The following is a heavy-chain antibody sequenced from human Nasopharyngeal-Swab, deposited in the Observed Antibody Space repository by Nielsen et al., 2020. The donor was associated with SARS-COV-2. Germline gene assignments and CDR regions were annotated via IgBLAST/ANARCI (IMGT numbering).Heavy chain of an antibody. CDR3: ARDSSYGTPYYYYYYMDV. D-gene: IGHD5-18*01. Sequence: ASVKVSCKASGYTFTSYGISWVRQAPGQGLEWMGWISAYNGNTNYAQKLQGRVTMTTDTSTSTVYMELRSLRSDDTAVYYCARDSSYGTPYYYYYYMDVWGKGTTVTVSS. J-gene: IGHJ6*03. CDR1: GYTFTSYG. V-gene: IGHV1-18*04. CDR2: ISAYNGNT.